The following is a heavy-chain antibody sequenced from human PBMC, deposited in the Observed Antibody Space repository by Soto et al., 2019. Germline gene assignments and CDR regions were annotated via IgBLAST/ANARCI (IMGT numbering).Heavy chain of an antibody. CDR3: ARVYGDYVGSHSWFDP. V-gene: IGHV4-59*01. J-gene: IGHJ5*02. D-gene: IGHD4-17*01. CDR2: IYYSGST. CDR1: GGSISSYY. Sequence: QVQLQESGPGLVKPSETLSLTCTVSGGSISSYYWSWIRQPTGKGLEWIGYIYYSGSTNYNPSLKNLNTISVDTSKNQFSLKLSSVAAADTAVNYWARVYGDYVGSHSWFDPRGQGTLVTVSS.